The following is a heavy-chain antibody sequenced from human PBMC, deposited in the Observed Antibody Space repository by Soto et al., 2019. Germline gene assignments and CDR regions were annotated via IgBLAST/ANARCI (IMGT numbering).Heavy chain of an antibody. D-gene: IGHD2-15*01. CDR2: IIPIFGTA. CDR3: ARALCSGGSCYSPTPYYYYGMDV. V-gene: IGHV1-69*13. Sequence: ASVKVSCKASGGTFSSYAISWVRQAPGQGLEWMGGIIPIFGTANYAQKFQGRVTITADESTSTAYMELSSLRSEDTAVYYCARALCSGGSCYSPTPYYYYGMDVWGQGTTVTVSS. CDR1: GGTFSSYA. J-gene: IGHJ6*02.